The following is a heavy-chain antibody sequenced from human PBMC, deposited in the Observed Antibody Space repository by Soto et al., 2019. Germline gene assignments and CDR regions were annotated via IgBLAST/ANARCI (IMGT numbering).Heavy chain of an antibody. CDR3: AKGLVPAAKTSLNDY. D-gene: IGHD2-2*01. J-gene: IGHJ4*02. CDR1: GLSFSDYA. CDR2: IIDNGGST. Sequence: GGSLRLSCAASGLSFSDYAMTWVRQAPGKGLEWVSTIIDNGGSTYYADSVKGRFTISRDNSKKTLYLQMNSLRAEDTPVYHCAKGLVPAAKTSLNDYWGQGTLVTVSS. V-gene: IGHV3-23*01.